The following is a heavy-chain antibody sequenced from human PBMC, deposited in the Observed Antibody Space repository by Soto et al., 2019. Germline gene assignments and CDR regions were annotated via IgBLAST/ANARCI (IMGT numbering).Heavy chain of an antibody. V-gene: IGHV4-61*03. CDR3: ARVRWLSEYDILTGYYIFDQ. D-gene: IGHD3-9*01. CDR1: GGTCNRGTDY. Sequence: SVTTSLTWTFYGGTCNRGTDYLRWLRLHPGTGLAGIGYTSTSGSAKYHPSLKSRVTITTDTSTNHFSLKLTSVTAADTAVYYCARVRWLSEYDILTGYYIFDQWGRGSLVTFSS. CDR2: TSTSGSA. J-gene: IGHJ4*02.